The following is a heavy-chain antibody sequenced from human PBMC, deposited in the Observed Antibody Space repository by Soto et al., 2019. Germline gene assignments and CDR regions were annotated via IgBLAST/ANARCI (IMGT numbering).Heavy chain of an antibody. CDR3: ARDRGIAIFGVVTKGESFDY. V-gene: IGHV1-8*01. CDR1: GYTFTSYD. CDR2: MNPNTGNT. D-gene: IGHD3-3*01. J-gene: IGHJ4*02. Sequence: ASVKVSCKASGYTFTSYDSNWVRQATGQGLEWMGWMNPNTGNTGYAQKFQGRVTMTRNTSINTAYMELSSLRSEDTAVYYCARDRGIAIFGVVTKGESFDYWGQGTLVTVSS.